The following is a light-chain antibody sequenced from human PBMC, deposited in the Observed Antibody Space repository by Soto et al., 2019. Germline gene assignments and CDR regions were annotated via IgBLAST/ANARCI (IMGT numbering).Light chain of an antibody. J-gene: IGLJ1*01. Sequence: QSVLTQPASGSGSPGQSIAIFCTGTSSDVGGYNYVSWYQQHPGKAPKLMIYDVSNRPSGVSNRFSGSTSGNTASLTISGLQAEDEADYYCSSYTSSSTYVFGTGTKVTXL. CDR2: DVS. V-gene: IGLV2-14*01. CDR1: SSDVGGYNY. CDR3: SSYTSSSTYV.